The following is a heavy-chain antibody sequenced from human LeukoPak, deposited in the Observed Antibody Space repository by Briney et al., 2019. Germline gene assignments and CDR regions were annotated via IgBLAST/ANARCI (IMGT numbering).Heavy chain of an antibody. CDR1: GFTFSSYS. V-gene: IGHV3-21*01. CDR3: ARDAGRYGMDV. J-gene: IGHJ6*02. CDR2: ISSSSSYI. D-gene: IGHD3-10*01. Sequence: PGRSLRLSCAASGFTFSSYSMNWVRQAPGEGLEWVSSISSSSSYIYYADSVKGRFTISRDNAKNSLYLQMNSLRAEDTAVYYCARDAGRYGMDVWGQGTTVTVSS.